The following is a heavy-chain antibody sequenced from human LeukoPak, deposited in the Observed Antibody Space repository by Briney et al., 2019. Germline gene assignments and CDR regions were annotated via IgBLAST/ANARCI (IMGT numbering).Heavy chain of an antibody. J-gene: IGHJ4*02. CDR3: ARGYGGNPPVHVEYYFDY. CDR2: IWYDGSNK. D-gene: IGHD4-23*01. V-gene: IGHV3-33*08. Sequence: PGGSLRLSCAASGFTFSSYAMHWVRQAPGKGLEWVAVIWYDGSNKYYADSVKGRFTISRDNSKNTLYLQMNSLRAEDTAVYYCARGYGGNPPVHVEYYFDYWSQGTLVTVSS. CDR1: GFTFSSYA.